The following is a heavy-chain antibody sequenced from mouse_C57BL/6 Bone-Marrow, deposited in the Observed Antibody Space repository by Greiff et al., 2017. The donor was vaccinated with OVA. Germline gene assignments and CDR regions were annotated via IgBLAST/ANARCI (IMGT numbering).Heavy chain of an antibody. D-gene: IGHD2-3*01. CDR1: GYTFTSYG. CDR2: IYPRSGNT. CDR3: ANGGYYSFDY. Sequence: VKLQESGAELARPGASVKLSCKASGYTFTSYGISWVKQRTGQGLEWIGEIYPRSGNTYYNEKFKGKATLTADKSSSTAYMELRSLTSEDSAVYFCANGGYYSFDYWGQGTTLTVSS. V-gene: IGHV1-81*01. J-gene: IGHJ2*01.